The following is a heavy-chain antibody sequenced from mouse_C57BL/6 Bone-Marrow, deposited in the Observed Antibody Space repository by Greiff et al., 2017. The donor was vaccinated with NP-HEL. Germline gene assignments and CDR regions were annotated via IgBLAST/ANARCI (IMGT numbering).Heavy chain of an antibody. V-gene: IGHV5-6*01. Sequence: EVKLMESGGDLVKPGGSLKLSCAASGFTFSSYGMSWVRQTPDKRLEWVATISSGGSYTYYPDSVKGRFTISRDNAKNTLYLQMSSLKSEDTAMYYCARQDYSIAWFAYWGQGTLVTVSA. CDR3: ARQDYSIAWFAY. D-gene: IGHD2-5*01. J-gene: IGHJ3*01. CDR2: ISSGGSYT. CDR1: GFTFSSYG.